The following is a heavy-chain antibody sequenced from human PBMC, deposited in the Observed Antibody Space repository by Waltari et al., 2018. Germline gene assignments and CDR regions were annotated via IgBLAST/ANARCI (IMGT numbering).Heavy chain of an antibody. CDR2: TYYRSKWYN. D-gene: IGHD3-10*01. Sequence: QVQLQQSGPGLVKPSQTLSLTCAISGASVSSNRLIWNWIRQSPSSGLEWLGRTYYRSKWYNDSALSVKSRISIYADTSKNQISLQLSSVTPEDTAVYYCSRGGSGINAGRFDLWGQGILVTVSS. CDR3: SRGGSGINAGRFDL. CDR1: GASVSSNRLI. J-gene: IGHJ4*02. V-gene: IGHV6-1*01.